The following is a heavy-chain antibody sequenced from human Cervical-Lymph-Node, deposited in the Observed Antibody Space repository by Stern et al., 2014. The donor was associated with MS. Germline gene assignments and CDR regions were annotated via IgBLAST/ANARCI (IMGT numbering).Heavy chain of an antibody. CDR3: ARSGGEDGYYYYGMDV. D-gene: IGHD5-24*01. CDR1: GFSFTTSGVG. CDR2: IYWDDDK. Sequence: QITLKESGPTLVKPTQTLTLTCTFSGFSFTTSGVGLGWIRQPPGKALEWLALIYWDDDKYYSPSLKSRLTITRDTSKNQVVLIMTNMDPVDTATYYCARSGGEDGYYYYGMDVWGPGTTVTVSS. J-gene: IGHJ6*02. V-gene: IGHV2-5*02.